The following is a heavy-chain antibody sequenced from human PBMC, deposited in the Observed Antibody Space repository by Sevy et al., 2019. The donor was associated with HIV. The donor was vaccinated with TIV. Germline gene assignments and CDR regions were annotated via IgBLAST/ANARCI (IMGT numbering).Heavy chain of an antibody. J-gene: IGHJ4*02. Sequence: GGSLRHSCAASGFTFHTYWLQWVRQAPGKGLEWVANIRQDGNEIYYADSVKGRFTISRDNAMQSLYLEMNNLRVEDSGIYYCARRYFDVWGQGTLVTVSS. CDR2: IRQDGNEI. CDR3: ARRYFDV. V-gene: IGHV3-7*01. CDR1: GFTFHTYW.